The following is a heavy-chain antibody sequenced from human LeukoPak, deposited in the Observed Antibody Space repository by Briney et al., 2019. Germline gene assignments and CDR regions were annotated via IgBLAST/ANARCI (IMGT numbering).Heavy chain of an antibody. Sequence: DGSLPLPLAASGFTFSDYYMNWIRQAPGKGLEWVSQISRGTSGDSYTNYAESVKGRFIISRDNAKNSLFLQLSSLRAEDTATYYCARDLGDYAPPDFWGRGTLDTVSA. CDR1: GFTFSDYY. CDR2: ISRGTSGDSYT. V-gene: IGHV3-11*05. D-gene: IGHD4-17*01. J-gene: IGHJ4*02. CDR3: ARDLGDYAPPDF.